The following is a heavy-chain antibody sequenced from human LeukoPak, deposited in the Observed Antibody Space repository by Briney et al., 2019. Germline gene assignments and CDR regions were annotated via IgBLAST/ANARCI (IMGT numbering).Heavy chain of an antibody. V-gene: IGHV1-18*01. Sequence: GASVKVSCKASGYTFTSYGISWVRQAPGQGLEWMGWISAYNGNTNYAQKFQGRVTITADESTSTAYMELSSLRSEDTAVYYCARGGYSYGYHYYGMDVWGQGTTVTVSS. CDR3: ARGGYSYGYHYYGMDV. J-gene: IGHJ6*02. D-gene: IGHD5-18*01. CDR2: ISAYNGNT. CDR1: GYTFTSYG.